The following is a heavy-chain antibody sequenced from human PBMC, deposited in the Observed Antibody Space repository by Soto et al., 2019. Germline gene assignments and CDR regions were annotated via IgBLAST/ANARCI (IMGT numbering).Heavy chain of an antibody. D-gene: IGHD3-9*01. CDR1: GGSFSGYY. CDR2: INHSGST. CDR3: ARGFQGRYDIMTGYYHPPYYYYMDV. Sequence: SETLSLTCAVYGGSFSGYYWSWIRQPPGKGLEWIGEINHSGSTNYNPSLKSRVTISVDTSKNQFSLKLSSVTAADTAVYYCARGFQGRYDIMTGYYHPPYYYYMDVWGKGTTVTAS. J-gene: IGHJ6*03. V-gene: IGHV4-34*01.